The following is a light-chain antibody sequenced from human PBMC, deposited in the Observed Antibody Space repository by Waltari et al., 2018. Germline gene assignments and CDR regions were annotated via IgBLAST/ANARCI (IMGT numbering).Light chain of an antibody. J-gene: IGKJ5*01. CDR1: QSISSY. CDR3: QQSYSTPPIT. Sequence: DIQMTQSPSSLSASVGDRVTITCRASQSISSYLNWYQQKPGKAPKLLIYAASKLQSVVPSRFSGSGSGTDFTLTISSLQPEDFATYYCQQSYSTPPITFGQGTRLEIK. V-gene: IGKV1-39*01. CDR2: AAS.